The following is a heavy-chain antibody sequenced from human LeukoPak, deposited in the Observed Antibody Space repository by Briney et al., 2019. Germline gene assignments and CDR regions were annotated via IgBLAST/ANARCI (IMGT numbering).Heavy chain of an antibody. Sequence: KASETLSLTCAVSGGSISSSNWWSWVRQPPGKGLEWIGEIYHSGSTNYNPSLKSRVTISLDKSKNQFSLDVSSVTAADTAVYYCAKKVHCSGGSCPTGFFDVWGQGTMVTVSS. J-gene: IGHJ3*01. CDR3: AKKVHCSGGSCPTGFFDV. V-gene: IGHV4-4*02. CDR2: IYHSGST. D-gene: IGHD2-15*01. CDR1: GGSISSSNW.